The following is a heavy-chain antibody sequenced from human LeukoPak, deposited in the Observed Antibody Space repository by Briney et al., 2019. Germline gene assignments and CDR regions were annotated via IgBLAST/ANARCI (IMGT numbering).Heavy chain of an antibody. J-gene: IGHJ4*02. Sequence: GSLRLSCAASGFPFGSFAMGWVRQAPGKGLEWIGEINHSGSTNYNPSLKSRVTISVDTSKNQFSLKLSSVTAADTAVYYCARLARRGATVTKNDYWGQGTLVTVSS. D-gene: IGHD4-17*01. CDR2: INHSGST. V-gene: IGHV4-34*01. CDR1: GFPFGSFA. CDR3: ARLARRGATVTKNDY.